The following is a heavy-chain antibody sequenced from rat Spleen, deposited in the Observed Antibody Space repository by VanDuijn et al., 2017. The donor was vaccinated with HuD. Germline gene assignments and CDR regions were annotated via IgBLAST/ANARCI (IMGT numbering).Heavy chain of an antibody. CDR3: VRLDTIAAIDY. J-gene: IGHJ2*01. CDR1: GFTFSDYN. D-gene: IGHD1-2*01. Sequence: EVQLVESGGGLVQPGRSLKLSCAASGFTFSDYNMAWVRQAPKMGLEWVTSISSSGSATYYRDSVKGRFTVSRDNAKNTLYLQLDSLRSEDTATYYCVRLDTIAAIDYWGQGVMVTVSS. CDR2: ISSSGSAT. V-gene: IGHV5-7*01.